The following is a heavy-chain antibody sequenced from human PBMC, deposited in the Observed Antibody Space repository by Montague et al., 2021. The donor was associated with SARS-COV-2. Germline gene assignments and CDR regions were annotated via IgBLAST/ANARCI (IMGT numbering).Heavy chain of an antibody. CDR1: GGSINYYY. Sequence: SETLSLTCIVSGGSINYYYWSWIRQSPGKGLEWIGYMYYSGSTNYNPSLKSRVTMSIDGSKNQFSLKLRSVTAADTAVYYCARVARYCTNGVCQTYYYYGLDVWGQGTTVTVSS. D-gene: IGHD2-8*01. J-gene: IGHJ6*02. V-gene: IGHV4-59*01. CDR2: MYYSGST. CDR3: ARVARYCTNGVCQTYYYYGLDV.